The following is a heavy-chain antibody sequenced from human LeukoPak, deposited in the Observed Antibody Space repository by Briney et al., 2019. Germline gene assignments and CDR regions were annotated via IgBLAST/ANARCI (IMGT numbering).Heavy chain of an antibody. Sequence: SETLSLTCTVSGGSISSYYWSWIRQPPGKGLEWIGYIYYSGSTYYNPSLKSRVTISVDTSKNQFSLKLSSVTAADTAVYYCASEGTGTDAFDIWGQGTMVTVSS. CDR2: IYYSGST. J-gene: IGHJ3*02. V-gene: IGHV4-59*06. CDR3: ASEGTGTDAFDI. D-gene: IGHD1/OR15-1a*01. CDR1: GGSISSYY.